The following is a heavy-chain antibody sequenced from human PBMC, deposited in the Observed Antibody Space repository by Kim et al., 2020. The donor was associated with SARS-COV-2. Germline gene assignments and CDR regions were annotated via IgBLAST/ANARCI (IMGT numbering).Heavy chain of an antibody. V-gene: IGHV1-3*01. Sequence: YSQKFQGRVTITRDTSASTAYMELSSLRSEDTAVYYCAREWLRTNNWFDPWGQGTLVTVSS. CDR3: AREWLRTNNWFDP. D-gene: IGHD5-12*01. J-gene: IGHJ5*02.